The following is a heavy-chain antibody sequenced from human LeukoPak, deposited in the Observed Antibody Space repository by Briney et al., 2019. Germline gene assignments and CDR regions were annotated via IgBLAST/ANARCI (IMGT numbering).Heavy chain of an antibody. J-gene: IGHJ4*02. CDR2: IYTSGST. CDR1: GGSISSGSYY. Sequence: RPSETLSLTCTVSGGSISSGSYYWNWIRQPAGKGLEWIGRIYTSGSTNYNPSLKSRVTISVDTSKNQFSLKLSSVTAADTAVYYCARGVGYNPYYWGQGTLVTVSS. D-gene: IGHD5-24*01. V-gene: IGHV4-61*02. CDR3: ARGVGYNPYY.